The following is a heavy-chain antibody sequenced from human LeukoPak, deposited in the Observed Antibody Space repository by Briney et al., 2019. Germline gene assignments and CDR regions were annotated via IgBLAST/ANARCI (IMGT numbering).Heavy chain of an antibody. V-gene: IGHV4-34*01. J-gene: IGHJ5*02. CDR2: INHSGST. CDR3: ARKPGYSSSWLNWFDP. CDR1: GGSFSGYY. Sequence: SETLSLTCAVYGGSFSGYYWSWIRQPPGKGLEWIGEINHSGSTNYNPSPKSRVTISVDTSKNQFSLKLSSVTAADTAVYYCARKPGYSSSWLNWFDPWGQGTLVTVSS. D-gene: IGHD6-13*01.